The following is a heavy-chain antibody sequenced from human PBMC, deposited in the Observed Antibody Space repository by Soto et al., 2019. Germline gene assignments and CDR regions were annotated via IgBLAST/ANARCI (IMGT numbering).Heavy chain of an antibody. Sequence: GGSLRLSCATSGFTLSNHWTTWVRQAPGKGLEWVANIKGDGSEKYYVDSVKGRFTISRDNAKNSVYLQMNSLRGEDTAVYYCARGHYVLDVWGQGTTVTVS. CDR2: IKGDGSEK. J-gene: IGHJ6*02. CDR1: GFTLSNHW. V-gene: IGHV3-7*01. CDR3: ARGHYVLDV. D-gene: IGHD4-17*01.